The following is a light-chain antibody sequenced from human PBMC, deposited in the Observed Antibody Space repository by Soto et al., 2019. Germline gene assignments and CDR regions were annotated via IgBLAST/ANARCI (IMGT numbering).Light chain of an antibody. CDR3: QQRVNRVT. Sequence: IVLTQSPATLSLSPGERASLSCRASQSVTTYLAWYQQKPGQAPRLLIYDSSNRATGIPPRFSGSGSGTDFTLTISSLESEDFAVYYCQQRVNRVTFGGGTKVDI. J-gene: IGKJ4*01. CDR1: QSVTTY. CDR2: DSS. V-gene: IGKV3-11*01.